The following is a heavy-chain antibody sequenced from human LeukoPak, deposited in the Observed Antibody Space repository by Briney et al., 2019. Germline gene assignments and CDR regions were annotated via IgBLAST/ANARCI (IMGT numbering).Heavy chain of an antibody. CDR2: IWYDGSNK. Sequence: GSLRLSCAASGFTFSSYSMNWVRQAPGKGLEWVAVIWYDGSNKYYADSVKGRFTISRDNSKNTLYLQMNSLRAEDTAVYYCARDLGSYFDYWGQGTLVTVSS. CDR1: GFTFSSYS. J-gene: IGHJ4*02. CDR3: ARDLGSYFDY. V-gene: IGHV3-33*08. D-gene: IGHD3-10*01.